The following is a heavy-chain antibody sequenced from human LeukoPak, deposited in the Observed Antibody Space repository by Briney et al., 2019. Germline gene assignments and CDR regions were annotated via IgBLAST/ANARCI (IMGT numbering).Heavy chain of an antibody. V-gene: IGHV3-15*01. J-gene: IGHJ5*02. CDR1: GFTFTNAR. D-gene: IGHD6-19*01. CDR3: STDSYSSGWRA. Sequence: GGSLRLSCAVSGFTFTNARMSWVRQAPGQGLEWVGRIRSKTEGGSTDYAGSVKGRFTISRDDSKNTLYLQMNSLKSEDTAVYHCSTDSYSSGWRAWGQGTLVTVSS. CDR2: IRSKTEGGST.